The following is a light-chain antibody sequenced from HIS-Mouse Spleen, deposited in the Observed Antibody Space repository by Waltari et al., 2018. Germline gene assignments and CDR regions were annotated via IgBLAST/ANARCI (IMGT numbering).Light chain of an antibody. CDR1: ALPKKY. V-gene: IGLV3-10*01. CDR2: EDS. Sequence: SYELTQPPSVSVSPGQTARITCPGGALPKKYAYWYQQKSGQAPLLVIYEDSKRPSGIPERFSGSSSGTMATLTISGAQVEDEADYYCYSTDSSGNHRVFGGGTKLTVL. J-gene: IGLJ2*01. CDR3: YSTDSSGNHRV.